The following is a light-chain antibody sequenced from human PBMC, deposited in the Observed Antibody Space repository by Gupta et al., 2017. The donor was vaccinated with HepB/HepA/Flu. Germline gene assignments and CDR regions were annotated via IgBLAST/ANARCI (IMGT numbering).Light chain of an antibody. Sequence: EVVLTQPRATLSLSPVEVATTSCRASQSVTSTYLACYQQKPGQAPRLLIHGASTRAAGIPDRFSGSGSGTDFTLTINRLEPEDLAVYYCHHYSSSSRISFGPGTKVHI. V-gene: IGKV3-20*01. CDR2: GAS. J-gene: IGKJ3*01. CDR1: QSVTSTY. CDR3: HHYSSSSRIS.